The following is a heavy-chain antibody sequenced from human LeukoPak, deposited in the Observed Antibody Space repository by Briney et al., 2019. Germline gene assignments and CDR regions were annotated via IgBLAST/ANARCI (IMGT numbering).Heavy chain of an antibody. CDR2: IYYSGST. V-gene: IGHV4-59*12. CDR1: GGSISSYY. Sequence: PSETLSLTCTVSGGSISSYYWSWIRQPPGKGLEWIGYIYYSGSTNYNPSLKSRVTISVDKSKNQFSLKLSSVTAADTAVYYCARADDSSGYYYDAFDIWGQGTMVTVSS. CDR3: ARADDSSGYYYDAFDI. D-gene: IGHD3-22*01. J-gene: IGHJ3*02.